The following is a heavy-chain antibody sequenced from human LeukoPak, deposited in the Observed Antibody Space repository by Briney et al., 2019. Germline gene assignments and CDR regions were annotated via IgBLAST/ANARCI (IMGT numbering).Heavy chain of an antibody. CDR3: ARAISDYDASDV. J-gene: IGHJ3*01. V-gene: IGHV3-21*01. CDR2: ISSSSNFI. CDR1: GFTFSSYS. Sequence: GGSLRLSCAASGFTFSSYSMNWVRQAPGKGLEWVSSISSSSNFIYYADSAKGRFTISRDNAKNSLYLQMNSLRAEDTAVYYCARAISDYDASDVWGQGTMVTVSS. D-gene: IGHD4-17*01.